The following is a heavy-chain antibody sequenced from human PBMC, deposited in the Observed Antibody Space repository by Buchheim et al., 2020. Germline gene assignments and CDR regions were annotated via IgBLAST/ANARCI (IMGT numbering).Heavy chain of an antibody. CDR1: GFSFSSYN. V-gene: IGHV3-21*01. J-gene: IGHJ6*02. CDR2: TSSTVTYI. D-gene: IGHD2-15*01. CDR3: ARVRCSGGSCYPYYFYDMDV. Sequence: EVHLVESGGGLVKPGGSLRLSCAASGFSFSSYNMNWVRQAPGKGLEWVSSTSSTVTYIYYADSVKGRFTISRDNAKNALYLQMNSLRVEDTGVYLCARVRCSGGSCYPYYFYDMDVWGQGTT.